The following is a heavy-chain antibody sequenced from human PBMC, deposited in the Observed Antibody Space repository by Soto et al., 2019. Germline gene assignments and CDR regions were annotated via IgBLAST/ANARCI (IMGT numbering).Heavy chain of an antibody. Sequence: GGSLRLSCAASGFTFSSYGMHWVRQAPGKGLEWVAVIWYDGSNKYYADSVKGRFTISRDNSKNTLYLQMNSLRAEDTAVYYCARDGLYYYGSGSYYLNYYYGMDVWGQGTTVTVSS. D-gene: IGHD3-10*01. J-gene: IGHJ6*02. CDR2: IWYDGSNK. V-gene: IGHV3-33*01. CDR1: GFTFSSYG. CDR3: ARDGLYYYGSGSYYLNYYYGMDV.